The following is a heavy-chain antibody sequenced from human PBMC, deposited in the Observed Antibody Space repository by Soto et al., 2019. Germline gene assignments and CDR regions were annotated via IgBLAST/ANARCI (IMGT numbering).Heavy chain of an antibody. CDR1: GGSISSSSYY. V-gene: IGHV4-39*01. CDR3: ARHEMEYYDFWSGYLSPENYYYGMDV. D-gene: IGHD3-3*01. Sequence: QLQLQESGPGLVKPSETLSLTCTVSGGSISSSSYYWGWIRQPPGKGLEWIGSIYYSGSTYYNPSLKSRVTISVDTSKNQFSLKLSSVTAADTAVYYCARHEMEYYDFWSGYLSPENYYYGMDVWGQGTTVTVSS. CDR2: IYYSGST. J-gene: IGHJ6*02.